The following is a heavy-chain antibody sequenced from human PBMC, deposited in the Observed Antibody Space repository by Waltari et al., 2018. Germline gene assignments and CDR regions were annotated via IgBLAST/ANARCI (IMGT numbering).Heavy chain of an antibody. D-gene: IGHD6-19*01. Sequence: EVQLVESGGGLVQPGGSLRLSCAASGFTFSSYEMNWVRQAPGKGLEWVSYISSSGSTIYYADSVKGRFTISRDNAKNSLYLQMNSLRAEDTAVYYCARDLFRQWLALDAFDIWGQGTMVTVSS. CDR3: ARDLFRQWLALDAFDI. CDR1: GFTFSSYE. CDR2: ISSSGSTI. J-gene: IGHJ3*02. V-gene: IGHV3-48*03.